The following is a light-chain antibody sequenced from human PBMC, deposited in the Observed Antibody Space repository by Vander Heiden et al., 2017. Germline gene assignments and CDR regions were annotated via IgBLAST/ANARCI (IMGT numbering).Light chain of an antibody. CDR1: QDISNY. CDR3: QQYDNLLIFT. CDR2: DAA. V-gene: IGKV1-33*01. Sequence: DIQLTQSPSFLSASVGDRVTITCQASQDISNYLNWYQQKPGKAPKLLINDAANLETGVPSRCSGSGSGTDFTFTISSLQPEDIATYYCQQYDNLLIFTFGPGTKVDIK. J-gene: IGKJ3*01.